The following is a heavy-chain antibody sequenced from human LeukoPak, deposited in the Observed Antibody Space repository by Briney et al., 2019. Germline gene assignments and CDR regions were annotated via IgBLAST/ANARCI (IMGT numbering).Heavy chain of an antibody. CDR2: IKQDGSEK. J-gene: IGHJ4*02. CDR3: ARLGEWELNFDY. V-gene: IGHV3-7*01. CDR1: GFTFSSYS. D-gene: IGHD1-26*01. Sequence: GGSLRLSCAASGFTFSSYSMNWVRQAPGKGLEWVANIKQDGSEKYYVDSVKGRFTISRDNAKNSLYLQMNSLRAEDTAVYYCARLGEWELNFDYWGQGTLVTVSS.